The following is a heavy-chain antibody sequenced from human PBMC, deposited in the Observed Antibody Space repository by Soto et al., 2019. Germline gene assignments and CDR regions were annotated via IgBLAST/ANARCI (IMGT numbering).Heavy chain of an antibody. D-gene: IGHD2-8*02. Sequence: QVQLQESGPALVKPSGTLSLACTVSGASTSSENWWSWVRQAPGKGLEWIGEIYHSGATHYSPSLKSRDTISIDKSKNQFFLKLDSVTAADSAVYYCARDAGASSYYGMDVWGQGTKVTVS. CDR1: GASTSSENW. CDR3: ARDAGASSYYGMDV. CDR2: IYHSGAT. J-gene: IGHJ6*02. V-gene: IGHV4-4*02.